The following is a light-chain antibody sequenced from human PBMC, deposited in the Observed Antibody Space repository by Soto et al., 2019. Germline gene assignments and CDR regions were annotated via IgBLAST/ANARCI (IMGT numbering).Light chain of an antibody. J-gene: IGLJ2*01. V-gene: IGLV2-14*01. CDR2: EVS. CDR1: SSDVGGYDY. Sequence: QSAMTQPACVSGSPGQSITISCTGSSSDVGGYDYVSWYQQHPGKAPKLMIYEVSNRPSGVSNRFSGSKSGNTASLTISGLQAEDEADYYCCSYTGSLTLLFGGGTKVTVL. CDR3: CSYTGSLTLL.